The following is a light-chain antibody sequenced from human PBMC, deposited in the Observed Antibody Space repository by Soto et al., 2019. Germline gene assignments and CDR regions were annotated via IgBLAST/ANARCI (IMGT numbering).Light chain of an antibody. V-gene: IGKV3-15*01. CDR2: GAS. J-gene: IGKJ1*01. CDR3: QQYGSPWT. Sequence: EIVMTQSPATLSVSPGGRATLSCRASQSISDTLAWYQQKPGQAPRLLIYGASTRATGIPARFSGSGSGTDFTLTISRLEPEDFAVYYCQQYGSPWTFGQGTKVDIK. CDR1: QSISDT.